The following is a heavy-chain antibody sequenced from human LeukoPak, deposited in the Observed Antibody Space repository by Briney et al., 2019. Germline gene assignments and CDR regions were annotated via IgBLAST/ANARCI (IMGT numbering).Heavy chain of an antibody. D-gene: IGHD3-22*01. J-gene: IGHJ4*02. Sequence: ASVKVSCKASGYTFTSYGISWVRQAPGQGLEWMGWISAYNGNTNYAQKLQGRVTMTTDTSTSTAYMELRSLRSDDTAVYYCARDVDYYDSSDHYDYWGQGTLVTVSS. CDR3: ARDVDYYDSSDHYDY. V-gene: IGHV1-18*01. CDR2: ISAYNGNT. CDR1: GYTFTSYG.